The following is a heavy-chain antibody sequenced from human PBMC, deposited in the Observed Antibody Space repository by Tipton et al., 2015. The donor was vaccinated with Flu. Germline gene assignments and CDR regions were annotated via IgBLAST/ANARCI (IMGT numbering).Heavy chain of an antibody. D-gene: IGHD2-2*01. CDR3: ARDVVVVPAAINYFDY. CDR1: GGSISSGGYY. J-gene: IGHJ4*02. Sequence: TLSLTCTVSGGSISSGGYYWSWIRQHPGKGLEWIGYIYYSGSTYYNPSLKSRVTISVDTSKNQFSLKLSPVTAADTAVYYCARDVVVVPAAINYFDYWGQGTLVTVSS. CDR2: IYYSGST. V-gene: IGHV4-31*03.